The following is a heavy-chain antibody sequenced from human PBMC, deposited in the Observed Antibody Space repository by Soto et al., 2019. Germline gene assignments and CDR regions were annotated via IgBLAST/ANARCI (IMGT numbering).Heavy chain of an antibody. CDR3: ARGHSTDCSNGVCSFFYNHEMDV. CDR1: GGNPSNSA. CDR2: INPKSGGT. D-gene: IGHD2-8*01. Sequence: QVHLLMQSGAEVKKPGSSVKVSCKASGGNPSNSAISWVRQAPGQGLEWMGRINPKSGGTSTAQKFQGWVTMTRDGSISTVYMELTRLRSDDTAVYFCARGHSTDCSNGVCSFFYNHEMDVWGQGTTVTVSS. J-gene: IGHJ6*02. V-gene: IGHV1-2*04.